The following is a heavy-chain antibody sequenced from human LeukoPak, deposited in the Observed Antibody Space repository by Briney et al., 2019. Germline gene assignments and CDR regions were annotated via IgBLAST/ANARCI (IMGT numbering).Heavy chain of an antibody. D-gene: IGHD3-10*01. V-gene: IGHV4-4*07. CDR3: ARDSYYGSGSLDY. CDR1: GESINSFY. J-gene: IGHJ4*02. Sequence: SETLSLTCTVSGESINSFYWSWIRQPAGKGLEWIGRIYSSGSTNYSPSLKSRVTMSVDTSKNQFSLKLSSVTAADTAVYYCARDSYYGSGSLDYWGQGTLVTVSS. CDR2: IYSSGST.